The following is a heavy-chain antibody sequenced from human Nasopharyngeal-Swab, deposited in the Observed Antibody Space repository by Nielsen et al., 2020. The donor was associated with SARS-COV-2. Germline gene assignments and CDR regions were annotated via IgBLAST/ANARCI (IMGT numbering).Heavy chain of an antibody. CDR1: GLTFGDYA. D-gene: IGHD3-10*01. CDR2: IRSKAYGGTT. CDR3: TRDIRVRGVPSDYYYGMVV. J-gene: IGHJ6*02. V-gene: IGHV3-49*04. Sequence: GESLKISCTASGLTFGDYAMSWVRQAPGKGLEWVGFIRSKAYGGTTEYAASVKGRFTISRDDSKSIAYLQMNSLKTEDTAVYYCTRDIRVRGVPSDYYYGMVVWGQGTTVTVSS.